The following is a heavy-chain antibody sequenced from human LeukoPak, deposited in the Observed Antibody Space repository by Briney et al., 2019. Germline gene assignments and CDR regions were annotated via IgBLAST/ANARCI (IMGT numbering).Heavy chain of an antibody. CDR2: IYHSGST. J-gene: IGHJ4*02. Sequence: SQTLSLTCNVSGGFISIGRYYWGWIRQHPGKGLECIGYIYHSGSTYYNPSLKSRFTISLDTSKNQFSLKLSSVTAADTAVYYCARLNSSGDAAWLDYWGQGTLVTVSS. CDR1: GGFISIGRYY. V-gene: IGHV4-31*03. CDR3: ARLNSSGDAAWLDY. D-gene: IGHD3-22*01.